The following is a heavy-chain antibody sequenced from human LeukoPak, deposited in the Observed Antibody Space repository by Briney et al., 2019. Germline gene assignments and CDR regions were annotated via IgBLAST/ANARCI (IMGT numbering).Heavy chain of an antibody. CDR3: AKERKLLPFDC. V-gene: IGHV3-30*02. D-gene: IGHD4-23*01. CDR1: GFTFATYG. Sequence: GGSLRLSCAASGFTFATYGMHWVRLAPGKGLEWVAFIQNDEIDKFYADSVRGRFTVSRDNSKNTLYLQMDSLRPEDTAVYYCAKERKLLPFDCWGQGTPVTVSS. J-gene: IGHJ4*02. CDR2: IQNDEIDK.